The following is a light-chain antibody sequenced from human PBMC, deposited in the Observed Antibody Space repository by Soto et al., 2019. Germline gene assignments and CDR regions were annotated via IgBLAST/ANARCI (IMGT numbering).Light chain of an antibody. J-gene: IGLJ3*02. CDR2: ENT. V-gene: IGLV1-51*02. Sequence: QSVLTQPPSVSAAPGQKVTISCSGSSSNIGNNYVSWYQHLPGTAPKLLIYENTERPSGIPDGFSGSKSGTSATLGITGLQTGDEADYYCGTWDSSLSAWVFGGGTKVTVL. CDR3: GTWDSSLSAWV. CDR1: SSNIGNNY.